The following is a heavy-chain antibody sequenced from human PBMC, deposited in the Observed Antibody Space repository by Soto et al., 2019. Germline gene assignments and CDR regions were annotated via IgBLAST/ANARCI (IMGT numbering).Heavy chain of an antibody. Sequence: PSETLSLTCAVYGGSFSGYYWSWIRQPPGKGLEWIGEINHSGSTNYNPSLKSRVTISVDTSKNQFSLKLSSVTAADTAVYYCARGKKRIQLWLRDAFDIWGQGTMVTVSS. V-gene: IGHV4-34*01. D-gene: IGHD5-18*01. CDR2: INHSGST. CDR1: GGSFSGYY. J-gene: IGHJ3*02. CDR3: ARGKKRIQLWLRDAFDI.